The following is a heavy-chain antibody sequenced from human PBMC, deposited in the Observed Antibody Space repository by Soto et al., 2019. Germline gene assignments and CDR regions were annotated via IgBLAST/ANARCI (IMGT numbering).Heavy chain of an antibody. D-gene: IGHD2-8*01. V-gene: IGHV3-53*01. CDR1: GFTVSSNY. J-gene: IGHJ4*02. CDR3: ANFPSCTSSTCLDY. CDR2: IYSDGST. Sequence: GGSLRLSCAVPGFTVSSNYMSWVRLTPGKGLEWVSAIYSDGSTYYADSVKGRFTISRDNAINSLFLQLNSLRPDDTAVYYCANFPSCTSSTCLDYWGRGTLVTVSS.